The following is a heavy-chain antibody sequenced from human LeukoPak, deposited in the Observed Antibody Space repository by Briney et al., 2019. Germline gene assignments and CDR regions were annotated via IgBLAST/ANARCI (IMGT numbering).Heavy chain of an antibody. Sequence: GGSLRLSCVASGFTFSSYEMDWVRQAPGKGLEWVSYISSSGSTIYYADSVKGRSTISRDNAKNSLYLQMNSLRAEDTAVYYCAELGITMIGGVWGKGTTVTISS. D-gene: IGHD3-10*02. CDR1: GFTFSSYE. J-gene: IGHJ6*04. CDR3: AELGITMIGGV. CDR2: ISSSGSTI. V-gene: IGHV3-48*03.